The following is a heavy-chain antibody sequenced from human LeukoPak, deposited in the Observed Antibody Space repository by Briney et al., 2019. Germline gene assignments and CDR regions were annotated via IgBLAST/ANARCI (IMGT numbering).Heavy chain of an antibody. CDR1: GFTFSTYG. D-gene: IGHD6-13*01. J-gene: IGHJ4*02. V-gene: IGHV4-59*01. CDR3: ARELAATGFDY. Sequence: PGGSLRLSCEVSGFTFSTYGMSWIRQPPGKGLEWIGYIYYSGSTSYNPSLKSRVTISVDTSKNQFSLKLSSVTAADTAVYYCARELAATGFDYWGQGTLVTVSS. CDR2: IYYSGST.